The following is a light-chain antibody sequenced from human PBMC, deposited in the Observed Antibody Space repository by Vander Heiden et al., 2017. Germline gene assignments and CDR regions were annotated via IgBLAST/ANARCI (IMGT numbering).Light chain of an antibody. V-gene: IGLV3-1*01. Sequence: SYQLTQPPSVSVSPGQTSSITSSGDKLGDKYACWYQQKPGQSPVLVIYQDSKRPSGIPERFSGSNSGNTATLTISGIQAMDEADYYCQACDSSTFYVFGTGTKVTVL. J-gene: IGLJ1*01. CDR1: KLGDKY. CDR2: QDS. CDR3: QACDSSTFYV.